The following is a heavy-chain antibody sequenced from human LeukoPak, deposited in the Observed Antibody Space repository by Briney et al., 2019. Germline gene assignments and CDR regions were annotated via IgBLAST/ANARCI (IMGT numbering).Heavy chain of an antibody. CDR2: IKQDGSEK. CDR1: GFPFSSYW. Sequence: PGGSLRLSCAASGFPFSSYWMSWVRQAPGKGLEWVANIKQDGSEKYYVDSVKGRFTISRDNAKNSLYLQMNSLRAEDTAVYYCARDYGPHYYYGMDVWGQGTTVTVSS. D-gene: IGHD3-16*01. V-gene: IGHV3-7*01. J-gene: IGHJ6*02. CDR3: ARDYGPHYYYGMDV.